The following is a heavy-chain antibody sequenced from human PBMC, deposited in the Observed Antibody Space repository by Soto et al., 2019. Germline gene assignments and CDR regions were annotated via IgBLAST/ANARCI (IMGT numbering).Heavy chain of an antibody. CDR1: GGTFSSYA. Sequence: SVKVSCKASGGTFSSYAISWVRQAPGQGLEWMGGIIPIFGTANYAQKFQGRVTITADESTSTAYMELSSLRSEDTAVYYCARGGPATLRFLFDYWGQGTLVTVSS. CDR2: IIPIFGTA. V-gene: IGHV1-69*13. J-gene: IGHJ4*02. D-gene: IGHD2-15*01. CDR3: ARGGPATLRFLFDY.